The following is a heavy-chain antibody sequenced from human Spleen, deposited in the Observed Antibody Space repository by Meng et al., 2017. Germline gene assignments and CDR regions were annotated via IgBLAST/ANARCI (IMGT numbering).Heavy chain of an antibody. J-gene: IGHJ6*02. D-gene: IGHD5-18*01. CDR3: ARDLGIQLGSGQYYYSGMDV. CDR2: IYQSGST. CDR1: GYSITGSYN. Sequence: SETLSLTCAVSGYSITGSYNWGWIRQSPGKGLEWIGSIYQSGSTYYNPSLKSRVTMSTDTSKNQFSLKLCSVNAADTAVYYCARDLGIQLGSGQYYYSGMDVWGQGTTVTVSS. V-gene: IGHV4-38-2*02.